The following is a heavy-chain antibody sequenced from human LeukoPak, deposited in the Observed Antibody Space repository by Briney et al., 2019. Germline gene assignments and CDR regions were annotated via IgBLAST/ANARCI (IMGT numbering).Heavy chain of an antibody. D-gene: IGHD1-26*01. CDR3: ARLAGWEKLREFDY. V-gene: IGHV3-7*01. CDR1: GFTFSSYG. Sequence: GGSLRLSCAASGFTFSSYGMHWVRQAPGKGLEWVANIKEDGSEKYYVDSVKGRFTISRDNAENSLFLQMNTLRAEDTAMYYCARLAGWEKLREFDYWGQGTLVTVSS. J-gene: IGHJ4*02. CDR2: IKEDGSEK.